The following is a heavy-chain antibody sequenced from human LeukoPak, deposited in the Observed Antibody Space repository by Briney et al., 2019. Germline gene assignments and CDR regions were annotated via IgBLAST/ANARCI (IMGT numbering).Heavy chain of an antibody. CDR2: IYYSGST. Sequence: SETLSLTCTVSGGSISSYYWSWIRQPPGKGLEWIGYIYYSGSTHYNPSLKSRVTISVDTSKKQFSLKLSSVTAADTAVYYCARHVGFITMVRGVINNNWFDPWGQGTLVTVSS. V-gene: IGHV4-59*08. CDR1: GGSISSYY. CDR3: ARHVGFITMVRGVINNNWFDP. J-gene: IGHJ5*02. D-gene: IGHD3-10*01.